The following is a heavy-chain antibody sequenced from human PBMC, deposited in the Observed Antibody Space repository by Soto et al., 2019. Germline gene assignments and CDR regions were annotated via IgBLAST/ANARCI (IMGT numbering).Heavy chain of an antibody. Sequence: QVQLVQSGAEVKKPGSSVKVSCKASGGTFSSYSISWVRQAPGQGLEWMGRIIPILGLANYAQKFQGRVTITADKCTSTVYMGLSSLRSEDTAVYDCASPMNGSGGSCYFSYFDYWGQGTLVTVSS. CDR2: IIPILGLA. D-gene: IGHD2-15*01. V-gene: IGHV1-69*02. J-gene: IGHJ4*02. CDR1: GGTFSSYS. CDR3: ASPMNGSGGSCYFSYFDY.